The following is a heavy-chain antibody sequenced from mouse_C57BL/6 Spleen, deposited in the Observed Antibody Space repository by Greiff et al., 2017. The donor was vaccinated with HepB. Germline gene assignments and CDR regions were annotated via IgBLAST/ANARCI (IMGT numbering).Heavy chain of an antibody. CDR3: ARDFVGRKYYAMDY. Sequence: EVKLMESGGGLVKPGGSLKLSCAASGFTFSDYGMHWVRQAPEKGLEWVAYISSGSSTIYYADTVKGRFTISRDNAKNTLFLQMTSLRSEDTAMYYCARDFVGRKYYAMDYWGQGTSVTVSS. V-gene: IGHV5-17*01. J-gene: IGHJ4*01. CDR1: GFTFSDYG. CDR2: ISSGSSTI.